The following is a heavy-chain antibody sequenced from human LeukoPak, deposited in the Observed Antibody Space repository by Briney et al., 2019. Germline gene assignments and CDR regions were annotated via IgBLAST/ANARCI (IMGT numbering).Heavy chain of an antibody. CDR1: GYTFTGYY. CDR2: INPNSGDT. V-gene: IGHV1-2*02. J-gene: IGHJ5*02. D-gene: IGHD3-3*01. CDR3: ARGGEWSPVLNWFDP. Sequence: ASMKVSCKASGYTFTGYYMHWMRQAPGQGLEWMGWINPNSGDTNYAQKFQGRVTMTRDTSISTAYMELSRLRSDDTAVYYCARGGEWSPVLNWFDPWGQGTLVTVSS.